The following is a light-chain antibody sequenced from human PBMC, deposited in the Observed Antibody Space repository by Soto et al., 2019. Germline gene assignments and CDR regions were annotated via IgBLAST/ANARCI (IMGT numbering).Light chain of an antibody. J-gene: IGLJ2*01. CDR2: DVS. V-gene: IGLV2-11*01. CDR1: XXDVGGYNY. Sequence: QSALTQPRSVSGSPGQSVTIXXTGTXXDVGGYNYVSWYQQHPGKAPKLMIYDVSKRPSGVPDRFSGSKSGNTASLTISGLQAEDEADYYCCSYAGSYVVFGGGTKVTVL. CDR3: CSYAGSYVV.